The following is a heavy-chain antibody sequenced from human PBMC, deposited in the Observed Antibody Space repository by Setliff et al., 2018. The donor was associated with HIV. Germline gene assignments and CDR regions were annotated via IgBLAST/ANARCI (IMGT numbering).Heavy chain of an antibody. J-gene: IGHJ6*03. V-gene: IGHV1-18*01. CDR3: ARVSLEVDYDFRQGYYYYYMDV. CDR2: INTYNSQT. CDR1: GYAFTTNG. Sequence: ASVKVSCKASGYAFTTNGISWVRQAPGQGLEWMGWINTYNSQTNYAHKLQGRVTMTADTSTNTAYMDLKSLRSDDTAVYYCARVSLEVDYDFRQGYYYYYMDVWGKGTTVTVSS. D-gene: IGHD3-22*01.